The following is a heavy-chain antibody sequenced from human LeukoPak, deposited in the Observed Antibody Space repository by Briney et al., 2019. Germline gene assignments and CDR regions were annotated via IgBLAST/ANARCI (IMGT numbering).Heavy chain of an antibody. CDR3: ARGLVRLNYFNY. V-gene: IGHV4-59*01. Sequence: SETLSLTCTVSGDSISSYYWSWIRQPPGKGLEWIGYIYYIGSTNYNPSLKSRVTISEDTSKNQFSLKLSSVTAADTAVYYCARGLVRLNYFNYWGQGTLVTVSS. CDR1: GDSISSYY. CDR2: IYYIGST. J-gene: IGHJ4*02. D-gene: IGHD6-13*01.